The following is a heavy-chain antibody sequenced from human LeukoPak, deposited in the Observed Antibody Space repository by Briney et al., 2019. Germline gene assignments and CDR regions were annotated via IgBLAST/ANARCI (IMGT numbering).Heavy chain of an antibody. Sequence: SETLSLTCGVSGGSISSTNWWSWVRQPPGQELEWIGEISLSGLTNYNPSLKSRVTMSLDKSKNHLSLNLTSVTAADTAVYYCSRESGAFSPFGYWGQGTLVTVSS. CDR1: GGSISSTNW. D-gene: IGHD1-26*01. J-gene: IGHJ4*02. V-gene: IGHV4-4*02. CDR3: SRESGAFSPFGY. CDR2: ISLSGLT.